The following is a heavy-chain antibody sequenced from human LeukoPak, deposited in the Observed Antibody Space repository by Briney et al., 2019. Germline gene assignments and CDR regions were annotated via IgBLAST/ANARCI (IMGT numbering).Heavy chain of an antibody. CDR1: GGSISSYY. D-gene: IGHD3-9*01. CDR2: ISYTGST. J-gene: IGHJ4*02. CDR3: AREGAGYDY. Sequence: SETLSLTCTVSGGSISSYYWNWIRQPPGKGLEWLGYISYTGSTNYNPSLKSRVTISVDTSKNQFSLQLNSVTPEDTAVYYCAREGAGYDYWGQGTLVTVSS. V-gene: IGHV4-59*12.